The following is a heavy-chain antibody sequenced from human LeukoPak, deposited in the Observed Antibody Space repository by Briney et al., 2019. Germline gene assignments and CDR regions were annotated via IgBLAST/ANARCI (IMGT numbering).Heavy chain of an antibody. CDR1: GFTFDDYA. CDR2: IGWDGSNV. CDR3: ARVREPYYYYGMDV. V-gene: IGHV3-9*01. J-gene: IGHJ6*02. Sequence: GGSLRLSCAASGFTFDDYAMHWVRQVPGKGLEWVSRIGWDGSNVAYADSVKGRFTISRDNAKNTLYLQMNSLRAEDTAVYYCARVREPYYYYGMDVWGQGTTVTVSS.